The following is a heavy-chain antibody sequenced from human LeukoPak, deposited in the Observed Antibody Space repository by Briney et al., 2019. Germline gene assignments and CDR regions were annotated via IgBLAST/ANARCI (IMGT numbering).Heavy chain of an antibody. V-gene: IGHV4-30-4*01. CDR3: ASGYCSSTSCSRYYYYGMDV. CDR2: IYYSGST. D-gene: IGHD2-2*01. Sequence: PSETLSLTCTVSGGSISSGDYYWSWIRQPPGKGLEWIGYIYYSGSTYYNPSLKSRVTISVDTSKNQFSLKLSSVTAADTAVYYCASGYCSSTSCSRYYYYGMDVWGQGTTVTVSS. CDR1: GGSISSGDYY. J-gene: IGHJ6*02.